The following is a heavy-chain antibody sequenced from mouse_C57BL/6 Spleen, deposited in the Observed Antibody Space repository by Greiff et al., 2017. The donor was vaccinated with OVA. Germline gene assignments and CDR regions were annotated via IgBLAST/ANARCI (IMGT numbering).Heavy chain of an antibody. V-gene: IGHV1-82*01. Sequence: VKLMESGPELVKPGASVKISCKASGYAFSSSWMNWVKQRPGKGLEWIGRIYPGDGDTNYNGKFKGKATLTAEKSSSTAYMQLSSLTSEDSAVYFCARSFDYDGVFDYWGQGTTLTVSS. CDR3: ARSFDYDGVFDY. CDR1: GYAFSSSW. CDR2: IYPGDGDT. J-gene: IGHJ2*01. D-gene: IGHD2-4*01.